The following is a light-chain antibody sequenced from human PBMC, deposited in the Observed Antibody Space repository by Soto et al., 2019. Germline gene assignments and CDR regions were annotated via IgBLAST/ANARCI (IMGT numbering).Light chain of an antibody. CDR1: QSVSSSY. V-gene: IGKV3-20*01. Sequence: EIVLTQSPGTLSLSPGERATLSFRAGQSVSSSYLAWYQQKPGQTPRLLIYGASSRATGSQDRFSGSGSGTDFTLTISSLEPEECAVYYCQQYGSSPDTVGQGTKKEIK. CDR3: QQYGSSPDT. J-gene: IGKJ2*01. CDR2: GAS.